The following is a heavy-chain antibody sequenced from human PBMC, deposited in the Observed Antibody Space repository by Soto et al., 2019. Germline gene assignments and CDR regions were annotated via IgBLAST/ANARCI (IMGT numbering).Heavy chain of an antibody. D-gene: IGHD4-17*01. CDR3: ARDNDYGDYRYYYYYGMDV. CDR2: IIPILGIA. V-gene: IGHV1-69*04. J-gene: IGHJ6*02. Sequence: SVKVSCKASGGTFSSYTISWVRQAPGQGLEWMGRIIPILGIANYAQKFQGRVTITADKSTSTAYMELSSLRSEDTAVYHCARDNDYGDYRYYYYYGMDVWGQGTTVTVSS. CDR1: GGTFSSYT.